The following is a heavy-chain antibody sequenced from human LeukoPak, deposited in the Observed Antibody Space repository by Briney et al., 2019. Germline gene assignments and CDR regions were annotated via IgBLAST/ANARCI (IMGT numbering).Heavy chain of an antibody. D-gene: IGHD5-18*01. CDR1: GITFSGSE. J-gene: IGHJ4*02. Sequence: GGSLRLSCAASGITFSGSEMNWARQAPGKGLEWISCISSSGTPVYYADSVKGRFTISRDNAKNSLYLQMNSLRAEDTAVYYCARGFRDTAMFLDYWGQGTLVSVSS. V-gene: IGHV3-48*03. CDR3: ARGFRDTAMFLDY. CDR2: ISSSGTPV.